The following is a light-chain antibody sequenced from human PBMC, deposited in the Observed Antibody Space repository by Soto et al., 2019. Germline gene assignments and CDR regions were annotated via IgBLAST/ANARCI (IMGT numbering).Light chain of an antibody. Sequence: QSALTQPASVSGSPGQSITISCTGTSSDVGSYNYVSWYLQHPGKAPKLMIYEVSNRPSGVSDRFSGSKSDNTASLTISGLQAEDEADYYCSSYTTSGTLYVFGTGTKLTVL. CDR1: SSDVGSYNY. CDR3: SSYTTSGTLYV. V-gene: IGLV2-14*01. J-gene: IGLJ1*01. CDR2: EVS.